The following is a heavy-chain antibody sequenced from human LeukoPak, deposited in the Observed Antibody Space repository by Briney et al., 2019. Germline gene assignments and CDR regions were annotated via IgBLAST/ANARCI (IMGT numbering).Heavy chain of an antibody. V-gene: IGHV1-2*02. Sequence: GASVKVSCKASGYTFTGYYMHWVRQAPGQGLEWMGWINPNSGGTNYAQNFQGRVTMTRDTSISTAYMELSRLRSDDTAVYYCARGRFHYYDGYFDYWGQGTLVTVSS. CDR2: INPNSGGT. CDR3: ARGRFHYYDGYFDY. D-gene: IGHD3-22*01. J-gene: IGHJ4*02. CDR1: GYTFTGYY.